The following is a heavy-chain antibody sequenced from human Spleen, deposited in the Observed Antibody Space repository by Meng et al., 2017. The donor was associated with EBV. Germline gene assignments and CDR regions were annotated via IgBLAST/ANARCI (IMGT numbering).Heavy chain of an antibody. V-gene: IGHV4-30-4*01. CDR2: IYHTGST. Sequence: QVQLQGSGPGLVKPSQTLSLTCAVSDGSISSGGYYWNWIRQPPGKGLEWIGYIYHTGSTYYNPSLKSRVTISVDTSKNKFSMNLSSVTAADTAVYYCARGYPPDFDYWGQGTLVTVSS. CDR3: ARGYPPDFDY. D-gene: IGHD2-15*01. CDR1: DGSISSGGYY. J-gene: IGHJ4*02.